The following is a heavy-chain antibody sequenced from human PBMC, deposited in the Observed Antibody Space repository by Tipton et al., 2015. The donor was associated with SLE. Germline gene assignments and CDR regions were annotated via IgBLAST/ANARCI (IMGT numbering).Heavy chain of an antibody. D-gene: IGHD2-21*01. Sequence: TLSLTCTATGDSVTSSGYYWSWIRQHPGKGLEWIGFISYDGRTKYNPSLKSRVTISLDTSKTQFFLRLSSVTAADTAVYFCARAGGGDSNWFDPWGQGTLVTVSS. CDR1: GDSVTSSGYY. J-gene: IGHJ5*02. V-gene: IGHV4-31*03. CDR2: ISYDGRT. CDR3: ARAGGGDSNWFDP.